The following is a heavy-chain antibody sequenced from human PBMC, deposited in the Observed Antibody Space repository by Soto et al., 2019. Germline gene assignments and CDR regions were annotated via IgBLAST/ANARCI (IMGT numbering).Heavy chain of an antibody. CDR3: ASRGRGYDQYYFDY. V-gene: IGHV1-69*13. J-gene: IGHJ4*02. Sequence: SVKVSCKASGGTFSSYAISWVRQAPGQGLEWMGGIIPIFGTANYAQKFQGRVTITADESTSTAYMELSSLRSEDTAVYYCASRGRGYDQYYFDYWGQGXRVTVSS. CDR1: GGTFSSYA. CDR2: IIPIFGTA. D-gene: IGHD5-12*01.